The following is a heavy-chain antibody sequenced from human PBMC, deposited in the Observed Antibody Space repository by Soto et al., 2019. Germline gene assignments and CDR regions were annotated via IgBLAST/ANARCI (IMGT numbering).Heavy chain of an antibody. D-gene: IGHD2-8*01. CDR3: VKDTYTNTIMGMDV. CDR2: ISWNSGSI. CDR1: GFTFDDYA. J-gene: IGHJ6*02. V-gene: IGHV3-9*01. Sequence: GGSLRLSCAASGFTFDDYAMHWVRQAPGKGLEWVSGISWNSGSIGYADSVKGRFTISRDNAKNSLYLQMNSLRAEDTAVYFCVKDTYTNTIMGMDVWGQGTSVTVSS.